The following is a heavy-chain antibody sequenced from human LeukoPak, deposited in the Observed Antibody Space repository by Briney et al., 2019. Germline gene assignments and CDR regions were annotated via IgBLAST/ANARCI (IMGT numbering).Heavy chain of an antibody. V-gene: IGHV3-23*01. CDR3: ARDMEVTFDY. D-gene: IGHD5-18*01. Sequence: AGGSLRLSCAASGFTFGSYAMTWVRQAPGKGLEWVSGISGSGGYTYYADSVKGRFTISRDNSKNTLYLQMNSLRAEDTAVYYCARDMEVTFDYWGQGTLVTVSS. CDR2: ISGSGGYT. J-gene: IGHJ4*02. CDR1: GFTFGSYA.